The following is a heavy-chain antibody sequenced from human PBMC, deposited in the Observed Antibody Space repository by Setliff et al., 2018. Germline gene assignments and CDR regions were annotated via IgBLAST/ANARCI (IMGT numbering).Heavy chain of an antibody. CDR3: AKNGFGVVALGVNNWFDP. Sequence: PGGSLRLSCAGSGFTFSNAWMSWVRQAPGKGLEWVGRIKSKTDGGTTDYAAPVKGRFTISRDDSKNTLYLQMNSLKTEDTAVYYCAKNGFGVVALGVNNWFDPWGQGTLVTVSS. V-gene: IGHV3-15*01. CDR1: GFTFSNAW. D-gene: IGHD3-10*01. CDR2: IKSKTDGGTT. J-gene: IGHJ5*02.